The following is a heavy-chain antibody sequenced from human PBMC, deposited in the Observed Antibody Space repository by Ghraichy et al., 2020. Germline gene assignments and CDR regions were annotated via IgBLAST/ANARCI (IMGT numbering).Heavy chain of an antibody. V-gene: IGHV2-5*01. CDR1: GFSLSTSGVG. Sequence: SGPTLVKPTQTLTLTCTFPGFSLSTSGVGVGWIRQPPGKALEWLALIYWNDDKRYSPSLKSRLTITKDTSKNQVVLTMTNMDPVDTATYYCAHAPEAYDILTGYYKPTGVSYWGQGTLVTVSS. CDR2: IYWNDDK. D-gene: IGHD3-9*01. J-gene: IGHJ4*02. CDR3: AHAPEAYDILTGYYKPTGVSY.